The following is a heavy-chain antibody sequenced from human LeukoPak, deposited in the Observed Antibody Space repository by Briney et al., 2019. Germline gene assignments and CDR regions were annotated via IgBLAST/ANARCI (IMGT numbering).Heavy chain of an antibody. CDR2: IKQNGREK. CDR1: GFKFTNYL. D-gene: IGHD2-2*01. Sequence: GGAPELSCEASGFKFTNYLMSWGRPAPGKGLEWVANIKQNGREKYYVDSVKGRFTISRDNAKNSLYLQMNSLRGEDTAVYYCARDHCGSTSCYATYYYYGMDVWGKGTTVTVFS. CDR3: ARDHCGSTSCYATYYYYGMDV. J-gene: IGHJ6*04. V-gene: IGHV3-7*05.